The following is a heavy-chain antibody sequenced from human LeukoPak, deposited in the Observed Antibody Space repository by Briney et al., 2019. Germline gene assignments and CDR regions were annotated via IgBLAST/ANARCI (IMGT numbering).Heavy chain of an antibody. CDR1: GGSFSGYY. Sequence: SETLSLTCAVYGGSFSGYYWSWIRQPPGKGLEWIGEINHSGSTNYNPSLKSRVTISVDTSKNQFSLKLSSVTAADTAVYYCARGRGVLLWFGKSPPPRGYFDYWGQGTLVTVSS. J-gene: IGHJ4*02. CDR2: INHSGST. V-gene: IGHV4-34*01. D-gene: IGHD3-10*01. CDR3: ARGRGVLLWFGKSPPPRGYFDY.